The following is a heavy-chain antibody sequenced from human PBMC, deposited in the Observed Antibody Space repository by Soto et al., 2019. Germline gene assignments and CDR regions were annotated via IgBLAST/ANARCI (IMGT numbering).Heavy chain of an antibody. D-gene: IGHD2-15*01. CDR1: GFTFSSYA. CDR2: ISGSGGST. V-gene: IGHV3-23*01. Sequence: PGGSLRLSCAASGFTFSSYAMSWVRQAPGKGLEWVSAISGSGGSTYYADSVKGRFTISRDNSKNTLYLQMNSLRAEDTAVYYCASLIVVVVAATEGSSYYFDYWGQGTLVTVSS. CDR3: ASLIVVVVAATEGSSYYFDY. J-gene: IGHJ4*02.